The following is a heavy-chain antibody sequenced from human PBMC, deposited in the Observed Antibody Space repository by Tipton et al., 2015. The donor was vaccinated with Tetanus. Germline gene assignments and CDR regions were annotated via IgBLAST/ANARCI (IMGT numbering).Heavy chain of an antibody. V-gene: IGHV6-1*01. D-gene: IGHD3-10*01. J-gene: IGHJ4*02. CDR3: ARDPLGDETIFDY. CDR1: GDSVSSNSVA. Sequence: LVKPTQTLSLTCAISGDSVSSNSVAWNWIRQSPSRGLEWLARTYYRSRWYNDYALSVKSRITISPDTSKNQFSLQLNSVTPDDTAVYYCARDPLGDETIFDYWGQGTLVTVSS. CDR2: TYYRSRWYN.